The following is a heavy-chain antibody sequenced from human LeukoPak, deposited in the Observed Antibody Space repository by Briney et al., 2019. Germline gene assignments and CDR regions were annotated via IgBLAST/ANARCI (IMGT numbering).Heavy chain of an antibody. CDR1: GFSFSRYW. D-gene: IGHD3-22*01. CDR2: MNSDGSST. J-gene: IGHJ3*02. CDR3: ATGHYYDSSGYYPLPDAFDI. V-gene: IGHV3-74*01. Sequence: PGGSLRLSCAASGFSFSRYWMHWVRQAPGKGLVWVSRMNSDGSSTNYADSVKGRFTISRDNAKNILYLQMNCLRAEDTAVYHCATGHYYDSSGYYPLPDAFDIWGQGTMVTVSS.